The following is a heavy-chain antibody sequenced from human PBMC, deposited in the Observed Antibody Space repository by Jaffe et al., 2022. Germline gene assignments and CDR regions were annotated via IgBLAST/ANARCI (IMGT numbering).Heavy chain of an antibody. CDR2: IYTSGST. J-gene: IGHJ5*02. CDR3: ARDATYYYGSGSYRTNWFDP. Sequence: QVQLQESGPGLVKPSQTLSLTCTVSGGSISSGSYYWSWIRQPAGKGLEWIGRIYTSGSTNYNPSLKSRVTISVDTSKNQFSLKLSSVTAADTAVYYCARDATYYYGSGSYRTNWFDPWGQGTLVTVSS. CDR1: GGSISSGSYY. D-gene: IGHD3-10*01. V-gene: IGHV4-61*02.